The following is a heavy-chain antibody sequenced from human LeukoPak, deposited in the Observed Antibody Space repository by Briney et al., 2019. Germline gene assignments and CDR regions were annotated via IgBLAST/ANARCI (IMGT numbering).Heavy chain of an antibody. J-gene: IGHJ2*01. V-gene: IGHV4-4*07. Sequence: PSETLSLTCTVSGGSISSYYWSWIRQPAGKGLEWIGRIYTSGSTNYNPSLESRVTMSVDTSKNQFSLKLSSVTAADTAVYYCARITHRTTMVRGVIKPWYFDLWGRGTLVTVSS. D-gene: IGHD3-10*01. CDR1: GGSISSYY. CDR2: IYTSGST. CDR3: ARITHRTTMVRGVIKPWYFDL.